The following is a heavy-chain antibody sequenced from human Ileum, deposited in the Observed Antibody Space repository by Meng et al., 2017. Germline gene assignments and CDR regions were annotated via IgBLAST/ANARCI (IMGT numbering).Heavy chain of an antibody. D-gene: IGHD4-17*01. CDR1: GGSISISNW. CDR3: VRRAGLRQAFDY. V-gene: IGHV4-4*02. Sequence: QVQLQESGPGLVKPSGTLPLTCAVSGGSISISNWWTWVRQPPGKGLEWIGEIYHTGGTNYNPSLKRRVTISVDKSKNQFSLEVTSVTAADTAVYYCVRRAGLRQAFDYWGQGTLVTVSS. CDR2: IYHTGGT. J-gene: IGHJ4*02.